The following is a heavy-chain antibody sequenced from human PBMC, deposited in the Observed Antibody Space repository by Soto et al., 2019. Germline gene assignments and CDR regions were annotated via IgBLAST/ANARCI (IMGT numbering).Heavy chain of an antibody. CDR1: GGTFSSSA. Sequence: VQLVQSGAEMKEPGSSVKVSCKTSGGTFSSSAIRWLRQAPGQGLEWMGGIIPLFRTPDYAQKFQGRVTIAADESTSTAYMELSSLRSEDTAVYYCARDNDRLQLGGNYYYILDVWCQGTTITVSS. D-gene: IGHD4-4*01. CDR3: ARDNDRLQLGGNYYYILDV. V-gene: IGHV1-69*12. CDR2: IIPLFRTP. J-gene: IGHJ6*02.